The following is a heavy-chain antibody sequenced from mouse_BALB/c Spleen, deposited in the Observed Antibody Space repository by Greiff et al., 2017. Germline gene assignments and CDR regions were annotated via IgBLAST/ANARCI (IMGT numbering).Heavy chain of an antibody. J-gene: IGHJ3*01. D-gene: IGHD1-1*01. CDR1: GYSITSGYY. V-gene: IGHV3-6*02. Sequence: DVKLQESGPGLVKPSQSLSLTCPVTGYSITSGYYWNWIRQFPGNKLEWMGYISYDGSNNYNPSLKNRISITRDTSKNQFFLKLNSVTTEDTATYYCARDYYGSSVAYWGQGTLVTVSA. CDR2: ISYDGSN. CDR3: ARDYYGSSVAY.